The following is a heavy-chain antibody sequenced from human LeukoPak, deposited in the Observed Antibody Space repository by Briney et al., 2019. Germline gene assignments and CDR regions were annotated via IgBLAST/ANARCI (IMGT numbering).Heavy chain of an antibody. CDR2: ITSKPNSYAT. CDR3: TSGSGWHSPDY. J-gene: IGHJ4*02. V-gene: IGHV3-73*01. Sequence: GGSLKLSCAASGFTFSGSVMHWVRQASGKGLEWVGRITSKPNSYATVYAASVKGRFTISSDESKNTAYLQMNSLKTEDTAVYYCTSGSGWHSPDYWGQGTLVTVSS. CDR1: GFTFSGSV. D-gene: IGHD6-19*01.